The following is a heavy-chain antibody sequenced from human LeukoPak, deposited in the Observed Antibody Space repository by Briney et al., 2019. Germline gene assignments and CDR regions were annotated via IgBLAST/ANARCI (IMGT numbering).Heavy chain of an antibody. CDR3: ARSLCSGGSCYERSFDY. CDR2: MNPNSGNT. J-gene: IGHJ4*02. V-gene: IGHV1-8*03. Sequence: ASVKVSCKASGYTFTSYDINWVRQATGRGLEWMGWMNPNSGNTGYAQKFQGRVTITRNTSISTAYMELSSLRSEDTAVYYCARSLCSGGSCYERSFDYWGQGTLVTVSS. D-gene: IGHD2-15*01. CDR1: GYTFTSYD.